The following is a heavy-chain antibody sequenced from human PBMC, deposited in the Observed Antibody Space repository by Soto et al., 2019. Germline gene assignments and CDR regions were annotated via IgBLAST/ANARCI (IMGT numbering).Heavy chain of an antibody. V-gene: IGHV1-69*13. CDR1: GGTFSSYA. Sequence: WASVKVSCKASGGTFSSYAISWVRQAPGQGLEWMGGIIPIFGTANYAQKFQGRVTITADESTSTAYMELSSLRSEDTAVYYCARDLGTAMTTGYYYGMDVWGQGSTVTVSS. J-gene: IGHJ6*02. CDR2: IIPIFGTA. D-gene: IGHD5-18*01. CDR3: ARDLGTAMTTGYYYGMDV.